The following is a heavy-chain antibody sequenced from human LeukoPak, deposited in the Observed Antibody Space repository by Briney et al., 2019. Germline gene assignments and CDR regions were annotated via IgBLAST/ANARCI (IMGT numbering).Heavy chain of an antibody. CDR3: ASHQSRRFDY. CDR2: IKPDGSDK. V-gene: IGHV3-7*01. Sequence: PGGSLRLSCAASGFTFSSLWMTWVRQAPGKGLEWVANIKPDGSDKYYVDSVKGRFTISRDNAKNSLYLQMNSLRAEDTAIYYCASHQSRRFDYWGQGTLVTVSS. J-gene: IGHJ4*02. CDR1: GFTFSSLW.